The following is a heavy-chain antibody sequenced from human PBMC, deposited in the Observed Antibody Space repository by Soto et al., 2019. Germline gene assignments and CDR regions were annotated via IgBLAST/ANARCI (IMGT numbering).Heavy chain of an antibody. Sequence: PGGSLRLSCAASGFTFSSYAMSWVRQAPGKGLEWVSAISGSGGSTYYADSVKGRFTISRDNSKNTLYLQMNSLRAEDTAVYYCAKDYFPHAAVAPYYYYYGMDVWGQGTTVTVS. D-gene: IGHD6-19*01. V-gene: IGHV3-23*01. CDR2: ISGSGGST. CDR3: AKDYFPHAAVAPYYYYYGMDV. J-gene: IGHJ6*02. CDR1: GFTFSSYA.